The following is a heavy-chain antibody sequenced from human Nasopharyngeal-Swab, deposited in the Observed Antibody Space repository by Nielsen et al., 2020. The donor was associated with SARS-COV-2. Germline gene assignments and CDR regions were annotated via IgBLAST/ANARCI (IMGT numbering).Heavy chain of an antibody. CDR3: ARDMSGYNNAYGVFYYYYAMDV. CDR1: GLGFSNYE. Sequence: GESLKISCAASGLGFSNYEMNWVRQAPGKGLEWISYISNSGSSIYYADSVRGRFTISRDNAKKSLYLQMNSLRAEDTAVYFCARDMSGYNNAYGVFYYYYAMDVWGQGTTVTVSS. J-gene: IGHJ6*02. D-gene: IGHD5-18*01. CDR2: ISNSGSSI. V-gene: IGHV3-48*03.